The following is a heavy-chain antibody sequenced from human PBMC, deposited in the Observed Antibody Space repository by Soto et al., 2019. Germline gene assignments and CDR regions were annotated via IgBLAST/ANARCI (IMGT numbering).Heavy chain of an antibody. Sequence: GGSLRISCAASGFTFSSYAMSWVRQAPGKGLEWVSAISGNGGSTYYADSVKGRFTISRDNSKNTLYLQMNSLRAEDTAVYYCAKDRPLYSSPFWGQGTLVTVSS. V-gene: IGHV3-23*01. CDR3: AKDRPLYSSPF. D-gene: IGHD6-13*01. CDR2: ISGNGGST. J-gene: IGHJ4*02. CDR1: GFTFSSYA.